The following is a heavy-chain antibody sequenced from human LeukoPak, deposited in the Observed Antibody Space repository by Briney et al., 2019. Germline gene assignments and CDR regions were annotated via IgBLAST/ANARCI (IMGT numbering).Heavy chain of an antibody. D-gene: IGHD6-19*01. Sequence: PSETLSLTCTVSGGSISSGGYSWSWIRQPPGRGLEWIGYIYHSGSTYYNPSLKSRVTISVDTSKNQFSLKLSFVTAADTAVYYCARDRRAVAGLDYWGQGTLVTVSS. CDR2: IYHSGST. CDR1: GGSISSGGYS. CDR3: ARDRRAVAGLDY. V-gene: IGHV4-30-2*01. J-gene: IGHJ4*02.